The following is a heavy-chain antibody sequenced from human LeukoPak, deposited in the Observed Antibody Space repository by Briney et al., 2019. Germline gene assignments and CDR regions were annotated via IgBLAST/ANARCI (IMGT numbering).Heavy chain of an antibody. D-gene: IGHD2-2*01. CDR1: GYRFTSYW. V-gene: IGHV5-51*01. Sequence: GGSLKISCQCSGYRFTSYWIGWVRQMPGKGLEWMGIIYTGDSNTKDSPSFQGQVTISIDKSISTAYLQWSSLKASDTAMYYCARLGGSAYCVSTTCHFDYWGQGTLVTVSS. CDR3: ARLGGSAYCVSTTCHFDY. CDR2: IYTGDSNT. J-gene: IGHJ4*02.